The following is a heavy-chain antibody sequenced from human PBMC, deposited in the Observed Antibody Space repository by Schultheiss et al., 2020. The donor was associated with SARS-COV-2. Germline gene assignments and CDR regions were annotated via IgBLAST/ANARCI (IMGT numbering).Heavy chain of an antibody. Sequence: ASVKVSCKASGYTFTSYGISWVRQAPGQGLEWMGWINAGNGNTKYSQKFQGRVTMTTDTSTSTAYMELRSLRSDDTAVYYCARDLCYDILTGYCTYFDYWGQGTLVTVSS. CDR2: INAGNGNT. D-gene: IGHD3-9*01. V-gene: IGHV1-18*01. CDR3: ARDLCYDILTGYCTYFDY. CDR1: GYTFTSYG. J-gene: IGHJ4*02.